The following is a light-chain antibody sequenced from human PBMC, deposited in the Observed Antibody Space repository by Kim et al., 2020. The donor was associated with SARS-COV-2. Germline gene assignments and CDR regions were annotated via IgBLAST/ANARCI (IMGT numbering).Light chain of an antibody. CDR1: PSISSL. V-gene: IGKV1-5*03. CDR2: RAS. J-gene: IGKJ4*01. CDR3: QQYKSVSLLT. Sequence: SGGDRFTLPCRARPSISSLLAWYQQQPGKAPKLLIYRASSLASGVPSRFSGSGSGTEFTLTISSLQPDDFATYYCQQYKSVSLLTFGGGTEVDIK.